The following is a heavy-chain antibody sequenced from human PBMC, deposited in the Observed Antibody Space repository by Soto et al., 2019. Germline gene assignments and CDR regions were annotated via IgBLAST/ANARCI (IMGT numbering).Heavy chain of an antibody. CDR1: GYTFTSYY. CDR3: ATSVVRGVIIGNFDY. CDR2: INPSGGST. D-gene: IGHD3-10*01. V-gene: IGHV1-46*03. J-gene: IGHJ4*02. Sequence: ASVKVSCKASGYTFTSYYMHWVRQAPGQGLEWMGIINPSGGSTSYAQKFQGRVTMTRDTSTSTVYMEMSSLRSEDTAVYYCATSVVRGVIIGNFDYWGQGTLVTVSS.